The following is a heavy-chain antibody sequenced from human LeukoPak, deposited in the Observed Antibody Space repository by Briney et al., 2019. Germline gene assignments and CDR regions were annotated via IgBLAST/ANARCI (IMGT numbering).Heavy chain of an antibody. D-gene: IGHD5-12*01. V-gene: IGHV1-24*01. J-gene: IGHJ5*02. CDR1: GYTLTELS. CDR3: GTDWGDGGYDANWFDP. CDR2: FDPEDGET. Sequence: ASVKVSCKVSGYTLTELSMHWVRQAPGKGLEWMGGFDPEDGETIYAQKFQGRVTMTEDTTTDTAYMVLSSLRSEDAAVYYCGTDWGDGGYDANWFDPWGQGTLVTVSS.